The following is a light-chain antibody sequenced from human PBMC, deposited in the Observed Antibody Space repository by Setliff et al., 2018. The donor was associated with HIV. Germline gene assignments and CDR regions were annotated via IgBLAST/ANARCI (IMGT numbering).Light chain of an antibody. Sequence: QSVLTQPASVSGSPGQSITISCTGTSSDVGGYNYVSWYQQHQGKAPKLLIYEVTNRPSGVSSLFSASKSDNTASPTLSGLQAEDEADYYGSSYRGSDTGVFGTGRKVIVL. CDR1: SSDVGGYNY. CDR2: EVT. V-gene: IGLV2-14*01. J-gene: IGLJ1*01. CDR3: SSYRGSDTGV.